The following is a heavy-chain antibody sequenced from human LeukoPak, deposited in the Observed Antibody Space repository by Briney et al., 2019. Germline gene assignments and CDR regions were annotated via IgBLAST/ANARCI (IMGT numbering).Heavy chain of an antibody. CDR1: GYTFTSYY. D-gene: IGHD2-21*01. Sequence: ASVKVSCRASGYTFTSYYMHWVRQAPGQGLEWMGIINPSGGSTSYAQKFQGRVTMTRDTSTSTVYMELSSLRSEDTAVYYCARDSSEFRSLIPHWGQGTLVTVSS. CDR3: ARDSSEFRSLIPH. CDR2: INPSGGST. J-gene: IGHJ1*01. V-gene: IGHV1-46*01.